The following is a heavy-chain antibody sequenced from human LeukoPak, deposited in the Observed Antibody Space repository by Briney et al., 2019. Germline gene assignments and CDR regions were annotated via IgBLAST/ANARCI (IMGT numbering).Heavy chain of an antibody. CDR3: ARGQNRWYL. CDR1: GFTFTTYS. CDR2: ISTSSSTI. V-gene: IGHV3-48*02. Sequence: GGSLRLSCAASGFTFTTYSMNWVRQAPGKGLEWVSYISTSSSTIYYADSVKGRFTISRDNAKNLLSLQMNSLRDEDTAVYYCARGQNRWYLWGQGTLVTVSS. D-gene: IGHD2-15*01. J-gene: IGHJ5*02.